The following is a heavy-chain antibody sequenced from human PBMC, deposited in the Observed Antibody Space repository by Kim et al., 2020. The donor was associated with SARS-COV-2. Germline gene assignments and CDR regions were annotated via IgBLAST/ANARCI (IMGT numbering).Heavy chain of an antibody. CDR1: GFTFSNAW. D-gene: IGHD2-21*02. Sequence: GGSLRLSCVASGFTFSNAWMSWVRQAPGKGLEWVGRLKSKTDGGTTDYAAPVKGRFTISRDDSKNTLYLQMNSLKTEDTAVYYCTTGLTRDYWGQGTLVTVSS. CDR2: LKSKTDGGTT. J-gene: IGHJ4*02. V-gene: IGHV3-15*01. CDR3: TTGLTRDY.